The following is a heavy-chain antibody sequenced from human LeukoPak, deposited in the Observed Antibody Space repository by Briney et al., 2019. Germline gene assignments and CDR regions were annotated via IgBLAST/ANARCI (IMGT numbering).Heavy chain of an antibody. CDR1: GGSISSYY. J-gene: IGHJ4*02. CDR3: ARHGSPGYSSSWYGY. CDR2: IYYSGST. V-gene: IGHV4-59*08. D-gene: IGHD6-13*01. Sequence: SETLSLTCNVSGGSISSYYWSWIRQPPGKGLEWIGYIYYSGSTNYNPSLKSRVTISVDTSKNQFSLKLSSVTAADTAVYYCARHGSPGYSSSWYGYWGQGTLVTVSS.